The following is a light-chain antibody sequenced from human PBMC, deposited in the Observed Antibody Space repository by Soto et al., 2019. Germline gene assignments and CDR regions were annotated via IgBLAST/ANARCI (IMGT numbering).Light chain of an antibody. CDR3: QQYDSWPPLT. CDR1: QSVSSN. V-gene: IGKV3-15*01. Sequence: EIVMTQSPATLSVSPGERATLSCRASQSVSSNLAWYQQKPGQAPRLLIYGASTRATGIPARFSGSGSDTEFTLTISSLQSEDVAVYYCQQYDSWPPLTFGGGPKVDIK. CDR2: GAS. J-gene: IGKJ4*01.